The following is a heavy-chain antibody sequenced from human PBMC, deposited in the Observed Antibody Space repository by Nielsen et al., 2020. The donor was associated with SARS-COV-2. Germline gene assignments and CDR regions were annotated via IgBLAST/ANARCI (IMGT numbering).Heavy chain of an antibody. CDR1: GLTLGDSI. D-gene: IGHD1/OR15-1a*01. Sequence: GGSLRLSCAPSGLTLGDSIIPWVRTASGKGMEGVGRVRSKTDNYETAYAASVKGRFTISRDESTNMAYLQMTSLKSEDTAFYYCKQYYERDVCGQGNTVTVSS. CDR3: KQYYERDV. J-gene: IGHJ6*02. V-gene: IGHV3-73*01. CDR2: VRSKTDNYET.